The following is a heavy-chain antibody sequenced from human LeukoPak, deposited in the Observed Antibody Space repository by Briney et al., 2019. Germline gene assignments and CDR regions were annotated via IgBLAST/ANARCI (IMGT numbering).Heavy chain of an antibody. V-gene: IGHV3-30*18. CDR1: GFTFSSYG. D-gene: IGHD2-21*01. Sequence: GGSLRLSCAASGFTFSSYGMHWVRQAPGKGLEWVAVISYDGSNKYYADSVKGRFTISRDNSKNTLYLQMNSLRAEGTAVYYCAKDLIVVVNTGAFDIWGQGTMVTVSS. J-gene: IGHJ3*02. CDR2: ISYDGSNK. CDR3: AKDLIVVVNTGAFDI.